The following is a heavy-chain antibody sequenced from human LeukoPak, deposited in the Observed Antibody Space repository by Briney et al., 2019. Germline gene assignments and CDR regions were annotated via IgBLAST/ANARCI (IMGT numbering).Heavy chain of an antibody. D-gene: IGHD3-22*01. CDR1: GYTFTSYD. CDR2: MNPNSGNT. J-gene: IGHJ3*02. CDR3: ARTMIVVVNYYEDASDI. Sequence: ASVKVSCKASGYTFTSYDINWVRQATGQGLEWMGWMNPNSGNTGYAQKFQGRVTMTRNTSISTAYMELSSLRSEDTAVYYCARTMIVVVNYYEDASDIWGQGTMVTVSS. V-gene: IGHV1-8*01.